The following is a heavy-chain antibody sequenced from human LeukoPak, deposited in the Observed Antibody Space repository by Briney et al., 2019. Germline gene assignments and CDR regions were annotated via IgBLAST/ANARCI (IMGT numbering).Heavy chain of an antibody. CDR2: IYTTGST. CDR3: ARGPSWQAFDI. Sequence: SQTLSLTRTVSGGSISSGTYYWSWIRQPAGKGLEWIGRIYTTGSTNYNPSLKSRVTISVDTSKNQFSLKLSSVTAADTAVYYCARGPSWQAFDIWGQGTMVTVSS. J-gene: IGHJ3*02. CDR1: GGSISSGTYY. D-gene: IGHD6-13*01. V-gene: IGHV4-61*02.